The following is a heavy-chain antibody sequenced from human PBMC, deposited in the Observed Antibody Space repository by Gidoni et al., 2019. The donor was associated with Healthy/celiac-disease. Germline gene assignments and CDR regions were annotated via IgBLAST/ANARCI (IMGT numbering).Heavy chain of an antibody. CDR3: ARPSYYYDSSGYYRDAFDI. Sequence: QVQLQESGPGLVKPSQTLSLTCTVSGGSISSGSYYWSWIRQLAGKGLEWIGRIYTSGSTNYNPSLKSRVTISVDTSKNQFSLKLSSVTAADTAVYYCARPSYYYDSSGYYRDAFDIWGQGTMVTVSS. D-gene: IGHD3-22*01. J-gene: IGHJ3*02. CDR2: IYTSGST. CDR1: GGSISSGSYY. V-gene: IGHV4-61*02.